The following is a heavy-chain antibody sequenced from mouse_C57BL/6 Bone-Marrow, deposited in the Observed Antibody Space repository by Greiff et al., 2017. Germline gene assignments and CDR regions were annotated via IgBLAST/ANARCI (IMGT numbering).Heavy chain of an antibody. CDR1: GYSFTDYN. V-gene: IGHV1-39*01. D-gene: IGHD3-2*02. CDR2: INPNYGTT. J-gene: IGHJ4*01. Sequence: VQLQQSVPELVKPGASVKISCKASGYSFTDYNMNWVKQSPGQSLEWIGVINPNYGTTSYNQKFKGKATLTVDQSSSTAYMQLNRLTSGDSAVYYCTRSGSGRAMEDWGQGTTGTVAS. CDR3: TRSGSGRAMED.